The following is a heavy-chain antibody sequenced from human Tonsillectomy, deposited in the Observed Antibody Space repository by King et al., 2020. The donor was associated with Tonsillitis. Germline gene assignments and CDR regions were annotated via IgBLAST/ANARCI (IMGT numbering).Heavy chain of an antibody. CDR2: TYYRSKWYN. V-gene: IGHV6-1*01. J-gene: IGHJ4*02. CDR3: ARLYGDYPFFYFDY. CDR1: GDSVSRNSAA. Sequence: LQLQESGPGLVKPSQTLSLTCAISGDSVSRNSAACSWIRQAPSRGLEWLGRTYYRSKWYNDYAVSVKSRLTINQDPSKNRFNLHLNSVTPEDTAVYYCARLYGDYPFFYFDYWGQGTLVTVSS. D-gene: IGHD4-17*01.